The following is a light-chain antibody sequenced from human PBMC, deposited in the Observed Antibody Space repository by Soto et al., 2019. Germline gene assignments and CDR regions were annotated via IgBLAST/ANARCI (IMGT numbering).Light chain of an antibody. J-gene: IGLJ2*01. CDR2: EVR. CDR1: MRDVGGYNL. CDR3: SSFTSKSSLI. V-gene: IGLV2-14*01. Sequence: QSALTQPASVSGSPGQSITISCAGTMRDVGGYNLVSWYQQHPGRAPQLILYEVRNRPSGISFRFSSSKSGNTASLTISGLQAEDEADYYCSSFTSKSSLIFGGGTKLTVL.